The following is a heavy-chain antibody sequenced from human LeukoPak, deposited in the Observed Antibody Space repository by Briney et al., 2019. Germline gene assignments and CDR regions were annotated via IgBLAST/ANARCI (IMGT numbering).Heavy chain of an antibody. CDR2: ISSSSSYT. CDR1: GLTFSAYY. V-gene: IGHV3-11*03. J-gene: IGHJ4*02. Sequence: GGSLTLSCVASGLTFSAYYMSWIRHAPGKGLDWVSYISSSSSYTNYADSVKGRFTISRDNAKNSLYLQMNNLRAEDTAVYYCARQIGGDSYGVFDSWGQGTLVTVSS. CDR3: ARQIGGDSYGVFDS. D-gene: IGHD5-18*01.